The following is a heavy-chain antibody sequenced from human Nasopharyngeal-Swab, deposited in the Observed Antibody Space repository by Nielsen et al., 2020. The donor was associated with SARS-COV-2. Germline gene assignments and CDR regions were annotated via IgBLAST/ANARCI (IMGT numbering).Heavy chain of an antibody. CDR3: ATNPITMVRGVIIKNWFDP. Sequence: GESLKISCAASGFTFSSYSMNWVRQAPGKGLEWVGRTRNKANSYTTEYAASVKGRFTISRDDSKNSLYLQMNSLKTEDTAVYYCATNPITMVRGVIIKNWFDPWGQGTLVTVSS. CDR2: TRNKANSYTT. CDR1: GFTFSSYS. D-gene: IGHD3-10*01. J-gene: IGHJ5*02. V-gene: IGHV3-72*01.